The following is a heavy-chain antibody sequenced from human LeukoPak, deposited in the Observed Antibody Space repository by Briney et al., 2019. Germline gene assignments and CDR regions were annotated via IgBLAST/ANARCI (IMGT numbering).Heavy chain of an antibody. CDR1: GFTFSRHG. D-gene: IGHD3-3*01. CDR3: ARDRAWNYFDY. Sequence: PGGSLRLSCAPSGFTFSRHGMHWVRQAPGKGLEWVAIISNGGSRKYYAHSVEGRFTISRDNSKNTLYLQMDSPRAEDTAVYYCARDRAWNYFDYWGQGTLVTVSS. CDR2: ISNGGSRK. J-gene: IGHJ4*02. V-gene: IGHV3-30*03.